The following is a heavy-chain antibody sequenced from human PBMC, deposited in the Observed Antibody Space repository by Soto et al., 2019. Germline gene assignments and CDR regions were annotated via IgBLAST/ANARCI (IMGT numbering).Heavy chain of an antibody. D-gene: IGHD1-26*01. J-gene: IGHJ4*02. CDR3: VQGASTAHQPLDS. V-gene: IGHV3-30*03. CDR1: GFIFRNFG. Sequence: QVQLVESGGGVVHPGRSLRLSCAASGFIFRNFGMHCVRRAPGKGLEWVAAISGDGNDKYYADSMKGRFTISRDNFNNTLYLQLNSLRPEDTAVYHCVQGASTAHQPLDSWGQGVLVTVSS. CDR2: ISGDGNDK.